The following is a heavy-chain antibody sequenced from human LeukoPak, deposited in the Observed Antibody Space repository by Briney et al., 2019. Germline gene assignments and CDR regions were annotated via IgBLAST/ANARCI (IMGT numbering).Heavy chain of an antibody. J-gene: IGHJ1*01. CDR3: AKDQVTKAEYFQH. V-gene: IGHV3-23*01. D-gene: IGHD4-17*01. Sequence: SCKASGGTFSSYAMSWVRQAPGKGLEWVSAISGSGGITSYADSVKGRFTISRDNSKNTLYLQMNSLRAEDTAVYYCAKDQVTKAEYFQHWGQGTLVTVSS. CDR2: ISGSGGIT. CDR1: GGTFSSYA.